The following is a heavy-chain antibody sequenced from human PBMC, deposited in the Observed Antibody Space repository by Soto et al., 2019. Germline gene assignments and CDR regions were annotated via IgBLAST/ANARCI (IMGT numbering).Heavy chain of an antibody. CDR3: GRGPSPRAPAGGTPYYYAMDV. CDR2: MNPINGAT. CDR1: GYDFTAYD. D-gene: IGHD6-13*01. V-gene: IGHV1-8*02. Sequence: ASVKVSCKASGYDFTAYDINWVRQAAGQGLEWMGWMNPINGATGSAQRLQGRVSMTRNTATGTAYLDLTSLRSDDTAVYYCGRGPSPRAPAGGTPYYYAMDVWGQGTMVTVSS. J-gene: IGHJ6*02.